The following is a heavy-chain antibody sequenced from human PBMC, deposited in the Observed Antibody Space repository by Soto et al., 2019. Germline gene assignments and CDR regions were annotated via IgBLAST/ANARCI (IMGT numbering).Heavy chain of an antibody. CDR2: IHHDGGT. V-gene: IGHV4-4*02. CDR1: GGAIRSYNW. Sequence: QVQLQESGPGLVEPAGTLSLTCAVSGGAIRSYNWWSWVRQPPGKGLEWIGEIHHDGGTNYNTSLKSRVTISVDNAKNHLSLNLNSVTAADAAIYYCARMPYSYYAMDVWGQGTTVTVSS. D-gene: IGHD2-2*01. J-gene: IGHJ6*02. CDR3: ARMPYSYYAMDV.